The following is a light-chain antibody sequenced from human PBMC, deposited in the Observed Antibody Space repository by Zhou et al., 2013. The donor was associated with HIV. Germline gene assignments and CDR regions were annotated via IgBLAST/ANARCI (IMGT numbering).Light chain of an antibody. CDR2: KVS. J-gene: IGKJ3*01. CDR3: MQALQTPS. Sequence: DVVMTQSPLSLPVTLGQPASISCRSSQSLVYSDGNFYLSWFQQRPGQSPRRLIYKVSNRDSGVPDRFSGSGSGTDFTLRISRVEAEDVGVYYCMQALQTPSFGPGTKV. CDR1: QSLVYSDGNFY. V-gene: IGKV2-30*01.